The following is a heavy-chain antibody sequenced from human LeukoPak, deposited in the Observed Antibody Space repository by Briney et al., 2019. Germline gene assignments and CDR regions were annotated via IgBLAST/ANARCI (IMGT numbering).Heavy chain of an antibody. J-gene: IGHJ4*02. CDR2: INHSGST. Sequence: SETLSLTFAVYGGSFSGYYWSWIRQPPGKGLEWIGEINHSGSTNYNPSLKSRVTISVDRSKNQFSLKLSSVAAADTAVYYCARVEEYFDYWGQGTLVTVSS. CDR3: ARVEEYFDY. V-gene: IGHV4-34*01. CDR1: GGSFSGYY.